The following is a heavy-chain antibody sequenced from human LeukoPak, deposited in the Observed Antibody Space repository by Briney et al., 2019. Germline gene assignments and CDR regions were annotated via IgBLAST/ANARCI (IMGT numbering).Heavy chain of an antibody. D-gene: IGHD2-2*01. Sequence: PGGSLRLSCAASGFTFSDHYMDWARQAPRKGLEWVGRIRDKGNSDTTEYAASVKGRFIVSRDDSQNSLYLHMSSLRTEDTAVYYCACLVRDSTINDYWGQGTLVSVSS. CDR1: GFTFSDHY. CDR3: ACLVRDSTINDY. J-gene: IGHJ4*02. V-gene: IGHV3-72*01. CDR2: IRDKGNSDTT.